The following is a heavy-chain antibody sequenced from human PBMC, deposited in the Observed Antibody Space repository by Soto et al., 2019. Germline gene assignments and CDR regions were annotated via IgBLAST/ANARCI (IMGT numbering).Heavy chain of an antibody. Sequence: QVQLVESGGGVVQPGRSLRLSCAVSGFTFSSHAMHWVRQAPGKGLEWVTLISSDGSNKYYADSVKGRFTTSRDNSKNTMDLQRNSLRGEDTAVYYGARDDEGGSDCDLGYWGQGALVTVSS. J-gene: IGHJ4*02. D-gene: IGHD1-26*01. CDR2: ISSDGSNK. CDR3: ARDDEGGSDCDLGY. CDR1: GFTFSSHA. V-gene: IGHV3-30-3*01.